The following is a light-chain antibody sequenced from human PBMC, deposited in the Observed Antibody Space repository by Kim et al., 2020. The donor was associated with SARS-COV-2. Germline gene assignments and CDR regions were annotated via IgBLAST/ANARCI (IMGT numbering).Light chain of an antibody. Sequence: SAGERDTITCRASQSVPRNSLAWYQQKPGQTPRLLSYGAASRAPGIPDRFSGSGSGTDFSLTISRLEPEDCAVYYCQQYGSSPRFGGGTKVDIK. CDR3: QQYGSSPR. CDR2: GAA. J-gene: IGKJ4*01. CDR1: QSVPRNS. V-gene: IGKV3-20*01.